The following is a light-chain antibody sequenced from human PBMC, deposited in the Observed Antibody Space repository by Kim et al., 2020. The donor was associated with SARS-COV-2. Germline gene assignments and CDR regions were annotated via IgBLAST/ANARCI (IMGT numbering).Light chain of an antibody. Sequence: QSVLTQPPSVSGAPGQRVTISCTGSDSNIGTGYNVHWYQQLPGTAPKVVIYHSDNRPSGVPDRFSGAKSGTSASLAITGLQAEDEADYYCQSYDSSLSAWVFGGGTKLTVL. CDR1: DSNIGTGYN. CDR3: QSYDSSLSAWV. CDR2: HSD. J-gene: IGLJ3*02. V-gene: IGLV1-40*01.